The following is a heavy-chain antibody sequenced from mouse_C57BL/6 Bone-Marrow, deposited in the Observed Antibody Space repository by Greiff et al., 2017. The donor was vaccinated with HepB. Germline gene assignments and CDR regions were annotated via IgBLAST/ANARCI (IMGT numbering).Heavy chain of an antibody. J-gene: IGHJ2*01. CDR2: IYPGSGST. CDR3: ARERDKAYLDYFDV. V-gene: IGHV1-55*01. Sequence: VQLQQPGAELVKPGASVKMSCKASGYTFTSYWITWVKQRPGQGLEWIGDIYPGSGSTNYNEKFKSKATLTVDTSSSTAYMQLSSLTSEDSAVYYCARERDKAYLDYFDVWGKGTTLTVSS. D-gene: IGHD5-5*01. CDR1: GYTFTSYW.